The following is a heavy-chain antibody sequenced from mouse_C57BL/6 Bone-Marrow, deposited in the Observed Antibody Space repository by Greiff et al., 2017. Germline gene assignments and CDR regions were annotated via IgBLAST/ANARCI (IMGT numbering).Heavy chain of an antibody. CDR3: ARYGSISFAY. D-gene: IGHD1-1*01. V-gene: IGHV5-4*03. Sequence: EVMLVESGGGLVKPGGSLKLSCAASGFTFSSYAMSWVRQTPEKRLEWVATISDGGSYTYYPDNVKGRFTISRDNAKNNLYLQMSHLKSEDTAMYYCARYGSISFAYWGQGTLVTVSA. J-gene: IGHJ3*01. CDR2: ISDGGSYT. CDR1: GFTFSSYA.